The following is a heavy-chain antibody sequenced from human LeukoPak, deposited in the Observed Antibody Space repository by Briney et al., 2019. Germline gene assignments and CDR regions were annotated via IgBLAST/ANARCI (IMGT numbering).Heavy chain of an antibody. D-gene: IGHD3-10*02. V-gene: IGHV3-7*01. Sequence: TGGSLRLSCAASGFNFSSYWMNWVRQAPGKGLEWVANINQDGGEKYYVDSVKDRFTISRDNAKNSLILQMNSLRVEDTAVYYCAKYLFGSYWGQGTLVTVSS. CDR1: GFNFSSYW. J-gene: IGHJ4*02. CDR3: AKYLFGSY. CDR2: INQDGGEK.